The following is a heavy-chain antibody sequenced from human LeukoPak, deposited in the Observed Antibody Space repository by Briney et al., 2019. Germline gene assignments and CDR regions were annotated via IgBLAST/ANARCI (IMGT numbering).Heavy chain of an antibody. Sequence: LGESLKFSCKGSGYSFTSYWIAWVRQKPGKGLEWMGMIYNGDPDIRYSPSFQGQVTFSVDKSITTAYLQWSSLEASDTAMYYCARHGNWGPLVFWGQGILVTVSS. CDR2: IYNGDPDI. CDR1: GYSFTSYW. V-gene: IGHV5-51*01. CDR3: ARHGNWGPLVF. D-gene: IGHD3-16*01. J-gene: IGHJ4*02.